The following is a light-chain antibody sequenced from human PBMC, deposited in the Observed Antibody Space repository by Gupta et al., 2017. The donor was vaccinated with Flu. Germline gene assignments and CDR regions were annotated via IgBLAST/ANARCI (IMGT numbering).Light chain of an antibody. CDR1: SNDVGGSNR. CDR2: DVT. V-gene: IGLV2-11*01. Sequence: QSAPTQPRSVSGSPGQSVTISCTGSSNDVGGSNRVSWYQQRPGKAPKLILYDVTERTSGVPDRFSGSKAGNTASLTISGLQADEEADYYCSSHAGRVTWVFGTGTTVTVL. CDR3: SSHAGRVTWV. J-gene: IGLJ1*01.